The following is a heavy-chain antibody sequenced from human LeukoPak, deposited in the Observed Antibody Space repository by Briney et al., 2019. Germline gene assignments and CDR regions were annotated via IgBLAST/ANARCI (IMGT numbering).Heavy chain of an antibody. CDR1: GFTFDDYA. CDR2: ISWNSGSI. Sequence: PGGSLRLSCAASGFTFDDYAMHWVRQAPGKGLEWVSGISWNSGSIGYADSVKGRFTISRDNAKNSLYLQMNSLRAEDTAVYYCAKEGSPALRFLEWPSYYYYMDVWGKGTTVTVSS. J-gene: IGHJ6*03. CDR3: AKEGSPALRFLEWPSYYYYMDV. D-gene: IGHD3-3*01. V-gene: IGHV3-9*01.